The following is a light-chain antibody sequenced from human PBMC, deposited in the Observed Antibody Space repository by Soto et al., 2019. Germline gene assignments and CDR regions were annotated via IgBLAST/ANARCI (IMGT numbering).Light chain of an antibody. J-gene: IGKJ1*01. CDR3: QQSYSTPRT. Sequence: IQMTQSPSSLSASVGDRVTITCRASQSISSYLNWYQQKPGKAPKLLIYAASSLQSGVLSRFSGSGSGTDFTLTISSLQPEDFATYYCQQSYSTPRTFGQGTKVDIK. CDR1: QSISSY. V-gene: IGKV1-39*01. CDR2: AAS.